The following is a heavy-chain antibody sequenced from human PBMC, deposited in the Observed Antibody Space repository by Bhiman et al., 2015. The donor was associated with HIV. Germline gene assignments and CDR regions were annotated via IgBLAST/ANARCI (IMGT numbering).Heavy chain of an antibody. CDR1: GFTFRDYY. J-gene: IGHJ3*01. D-gene: IGHD3-16*01. Sequence: VQLVESGGGLVKPGGSLRLSCAASGFTFRDYYMSWIRQAPGKGLEWVSGISGSGGRTYYADSVKGRFTISRDNSKNTLYLQMNSLRAEDTAVYFCATYNADYVWGSAFDFWGQGTMVTVSS. V-gene: IGHV3-23*04. CDR2: ISGSGGRT. CDR3: ATYNADYVWGSAFDF.